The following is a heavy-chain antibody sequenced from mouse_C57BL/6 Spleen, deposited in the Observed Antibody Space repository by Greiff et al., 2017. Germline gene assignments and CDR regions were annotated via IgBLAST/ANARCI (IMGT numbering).Heavy chain of an antibody. V-gene: IGHV10-1*01. CDR1: GFSFNTYA. D-gene: IGHD2-10*01. CDR2: IRSKSNNYAT. CDR3: VKADLLSWFAY. Sequence: EVHLVESGGGLVQPKGSLKLSCAASGFSFNTYAMNWVRQAPGKGLEWVARIRSKSNNYATYYADSVKDRFTIARDDSESMLYLQMNNLKTEDTAMYCCVKADLLSWFAYWGQGTLVTVSA. J-gene: IGHJ3*01.